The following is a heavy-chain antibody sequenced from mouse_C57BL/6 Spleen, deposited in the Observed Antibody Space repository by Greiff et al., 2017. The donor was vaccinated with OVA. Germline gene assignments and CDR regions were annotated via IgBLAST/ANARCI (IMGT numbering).Heavy chain of an antibody. Sequence: QVQLQQSGAELAKPGASVKLSCKASGYTFTSYWMHWVKQRPGQGLEWIGYINPSSGYTTYNQKFKDKATLTADKSSSTAYMQLSSLTYEDSAVYYCTRRAGRRATVEDYWGQGTTLTVSS. CDR2: INPSSGYT. V-gene: IGHV1-7*01. J-gene: IGHJ2*01. CDR3: TRRAGRRATVEDY. CDR1: GYTFTSYW. D-gene: IGHD1-1*01.